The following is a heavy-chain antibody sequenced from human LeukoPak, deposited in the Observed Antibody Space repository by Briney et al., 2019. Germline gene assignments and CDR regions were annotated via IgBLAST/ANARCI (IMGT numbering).Heavy chain of an antibody. D-gene: IGHD3-22*01. Sequence: SETLSLTCTVSGGSIRSFYWSWIRQSPGKGLEWIGHIYYSGSTNYSPSLKSRVTISIDTSKNQFSLKLSSVTAADTAVYYCATLQSSGYDYSDYWGQGILVTVSS. V-gene: IGHV4-59*08. J-gene: IGHJ4*02. CDR1: GGSIRSFY. CDR3: ATLQSSGYDYSDY. CDR2: IYYSGST.